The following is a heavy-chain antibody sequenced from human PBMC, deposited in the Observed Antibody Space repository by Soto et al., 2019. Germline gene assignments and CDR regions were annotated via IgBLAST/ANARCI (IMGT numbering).Heavy chain of an antibody. D-gene: IGHD1-1*01. CDR1: DESLSDYY. CDR2: IHPSGST. CDR3: SRGIDAYKGGRT. J-gene: IGHJ5*02. Sequence: QVQLHQWGAGLLKPSETLSLTCAVFDESLSDYYYTWTRQPPGKGLEWIGEIHPSGSTHYNPTLTTRVTLSQDTSKKQFSLTFLSVTAADTGVYYCSRGIDAYKGGRTWGQGTLVTVSS. V-gene: IGHV4-34*01.